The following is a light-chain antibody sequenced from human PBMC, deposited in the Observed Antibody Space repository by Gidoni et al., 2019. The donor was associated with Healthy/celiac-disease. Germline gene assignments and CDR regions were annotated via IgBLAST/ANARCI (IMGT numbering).Light chain of an antibody. J-gene: IGKJ1*01. CDR1: QSVSSY. CDR2: DAS. CDR3: QQRSNWPPVT. V-gene: IGKV3-11*01. Sequence: ELVLTQSPATLSLSPGERATLSCRASQSVSSYLAWYQKKPGQAPRLLIYDASNRATGIPARFSGSGSGTDFTLTISSLEPEDFAVYYCQQRSNWPPVTFGQGTKVEIK.